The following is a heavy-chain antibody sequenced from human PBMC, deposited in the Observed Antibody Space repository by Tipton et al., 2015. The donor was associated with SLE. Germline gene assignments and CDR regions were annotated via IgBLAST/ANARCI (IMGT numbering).Heavy chain of an antibody. CDR1: GGSFSGYY. V-gene: IGHV4-34*01. Sequence: LRLSCAVYGGSFSGYYWSWIRQPPGKGLEWIGEINHSGSTYYNPSLKSRVTISVDTSKNQFSLKLSSVTAADTAVYYCARRGILWFGESWGQGTLVTVSS. D-gene: IGHD3-10*01. CDR2: INHSGST. J-gene: IGHJ5*02. CDR3: ARRGILWFGES.